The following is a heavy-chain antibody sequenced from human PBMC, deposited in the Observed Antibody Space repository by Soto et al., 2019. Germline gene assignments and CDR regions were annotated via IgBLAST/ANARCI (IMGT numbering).Heavy chain of an antibody. CDR2: ISAYNGNT. D-gene: IGHD3-10*01. CDR3: AGGWFGQFVYDFDY. CDR1: GYTFTSYG. Sequence: QVQLVQSGAEVKKPGASVKVSCKASGYTFTSYGISWVRQAPGQGLEWMGWISAYNGNTNYAQKLQGRVTMTTDTSSSRADMELRSLRSDDTAVDYCAGGWFGQFVYDFDYWGQGTLVTVSS. V-gene: IGHV1-18*01. J-gene: IGHJ4*02.